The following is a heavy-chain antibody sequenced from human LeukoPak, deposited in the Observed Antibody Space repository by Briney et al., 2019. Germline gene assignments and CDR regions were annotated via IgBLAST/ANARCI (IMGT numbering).Heavy chain of an antibody. CDR1: GFTFSSYS. V-gene: IGHV3-21*01. CDR3: ARDRYGGGDAFDI. D-gene: IGHD4-23*01. J-gene: IGHJ3*02. CDR2: ISSSSSYI. Sequence: PGGSLRLSCAASGFTFSSYSMNWVRQAPGKGLEWVSSISSSSSYIYYADSVKGRFTISRDNAKNSLYLQMNSLRAEDTAVYYCARDRYGGGDAFDIWGQGTMVAVSS.